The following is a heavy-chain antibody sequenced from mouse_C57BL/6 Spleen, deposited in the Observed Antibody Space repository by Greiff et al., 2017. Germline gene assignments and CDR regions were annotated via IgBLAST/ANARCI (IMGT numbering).Heavy chain of an antibody. V-gene: IGHV1-19*01. CDR1: GYTFTDYY. CDR3: ARSLYYYGSTRYFDV. J-gene: IGHJ1*03. CDR2: INPYNGGT. D-gene: IGHD1-1*01. Sequence: EVQLQQSGPVLVKPGASVKMSCKASGYTFTDYYMNWVKQSHGKSLEWIGVINPYNGGTSYNQKFKGKATLTVDKSSSTAYMELNSLTSEDSAVYYCARSLYYYGSTRYFDVWGTGTTVTVSS.